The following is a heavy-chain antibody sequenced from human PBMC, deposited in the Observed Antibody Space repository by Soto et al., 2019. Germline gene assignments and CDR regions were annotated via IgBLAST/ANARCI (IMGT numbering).Heavy chain of an antibody. CDR3: ARGGWNNGVCYKRYFDL. V-gene: IGHV4-34*01. CDR2: INHSGST. CDR1: GGSFSGYY. Sequence: QVQLQQWGAGLLKPSETLSLTCAVYGGSFSGYYWSWIRQPQGKGLEWIGEINHSGSTNYNPSLKSRVTISVDTSKNQFSLQLSSVTAADTAVYYCARGGWNNGVCYKRYFDLWGRGTLVTVSS. J-gene: IGHJ2*01. D-gene: IGHD2-8*01.